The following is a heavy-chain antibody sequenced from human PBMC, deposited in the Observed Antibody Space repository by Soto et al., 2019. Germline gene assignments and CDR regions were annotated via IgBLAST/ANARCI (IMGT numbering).Heavy chain of an antibody. V-gene: IGHV1-8*01. CDR2: MNPNSGNT. CDR1: GYTFTSYD. Sequence: ASVKVSCKASGYTFTSYDMNWVRQATGQGLEWMGWMNPNSGNTGYAQKFQGRVTMTRNTSISTAYMELSSLRSEDTAVYYCARAKGHYYGMDVWGQGTTVTVSS. J-gene: IGHJ6*02. CDR3: ARAKGHYYGMDV.